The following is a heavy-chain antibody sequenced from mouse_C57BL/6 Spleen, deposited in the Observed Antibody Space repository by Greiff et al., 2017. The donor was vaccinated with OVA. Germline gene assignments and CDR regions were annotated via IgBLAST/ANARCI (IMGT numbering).Heavy chain of an antibody. V-gene: IGHV1-26*01. CDR3: ARSDYYPFAY. J-gene: IGHJ3*01. D-gene: IGHD1-1*01. Sequence: VQLQQSGPELVKPGASVKISCKASGYTFTDYYMNWVKQSHGKSLEWIGDINPNNGGTSYNQKFKGKATLTVDKSSSTAYMELRSLTSEDSAVYYCARSDYYPFAYWGQGTLVTVSA. CDR1: GYTFTDYY. CDR2: INPNNGGT.